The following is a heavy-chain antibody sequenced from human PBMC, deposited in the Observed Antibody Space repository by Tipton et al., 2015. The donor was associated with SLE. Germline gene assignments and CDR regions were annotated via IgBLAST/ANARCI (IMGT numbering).Heavy chain of an antibody. Sequence: SLRLSCVASEFTFSLYGMNWVRQAPGKGLEWLSYISSSSSTIYYADSVKGRFSISRDNAKDSLYLQMHSLRAEDTAVYYCARDPLRGFDSSGYYSYYFDYWGQGTLVTVSS. CDR1: EFTFSLYG. J-gene: IGHJ4*02. CDR2: ISSSSSTI. V-gene: IGHV3-48*01. CDR3: ARDPLRGFDSSGYYSYYFDY. D-gene: IGHD3-22*01.